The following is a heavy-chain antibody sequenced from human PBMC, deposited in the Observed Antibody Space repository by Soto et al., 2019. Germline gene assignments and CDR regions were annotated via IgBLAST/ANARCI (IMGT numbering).Heavy chain of an antibody. V-gene: IGHV3-30*04. CDR2: ITRDGYNK. Sequence: PWGSLRLSCAVSGFIFKNYALNCVRHSPGKGLEWVASITRDGYNKYYADSVKGRFTISRDNSKNTLSLQMTALRVEDSSVYYCTKSSGGSSSVGMDYWGPGTLVTVSS. CDR3: TKSSGGSSSVGMDY. CDR1: GFIFKNYA. D-gene: IGHD6-6*01. J-gene: IGHJ4*02.